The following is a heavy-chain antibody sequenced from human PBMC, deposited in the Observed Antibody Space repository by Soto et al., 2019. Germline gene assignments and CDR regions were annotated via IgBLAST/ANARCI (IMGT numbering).Heavy chain of an antibody. CDR2: ITSSGGAV. D-gene: IGHD2-2*02. V-gene: IGHV3-48*03. CDR1: GFRFSNYE. CDR3: ARGDCSSTCYIGY. J-gene: IGHJ4*02. Sequence: VQLVESGGGLVQPGGSLRLSCAASGFRFSNYEMNWVRQAPGKGLEWISYITSSGGAVFYADSVKGRFTISRDNAKDSLFLQMNSLRVEDTAVYYCARGDCSSTCYIGYWGQGARVTVSS.